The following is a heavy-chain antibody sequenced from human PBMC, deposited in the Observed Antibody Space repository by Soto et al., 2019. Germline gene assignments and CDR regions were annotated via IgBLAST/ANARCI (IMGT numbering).Heavy chain of an antibody. CDR3: ARPYCSSTSCLYGMDV. CDR2: ISYDGSNK. V-gene: IGHV3-30-3*01. CDR1: GFTFSSYA. D-gene: IGHD2-2*01. Sequence: GGSLRLSCAASGFTFSSYAMHWVRQAPGKGLEWVAVISYDGSNKYYADSVKGRFTISRDNSKNTLYLQMNSLRAEDTAVYYCARPYCSSTSCLYGMDVWGQGTTVTVSS. J-gene: IGHJ6*02.